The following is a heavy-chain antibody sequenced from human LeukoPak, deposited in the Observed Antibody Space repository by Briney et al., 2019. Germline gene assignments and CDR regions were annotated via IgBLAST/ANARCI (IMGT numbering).Heavy chain of an antibody. CDR3: ARDSYDSSGYPSFGY. D-gene: IGHD3-22*01. CDR1: GFTFTTYS. Sequence: VGTLRLSCAASGFTFTTYSMNWGRQAPGKGLEWVSSISSSSSYIYYADSVKGRFTISRDNAKNSLYLQMNSLTAEDTARYYCARDSYDSSGYPSFGYWGQGTLVTVSS. V-gene: IGHV3-21*01. J-gene: IGHJ4*02. CDR2: ISSSSSYI.